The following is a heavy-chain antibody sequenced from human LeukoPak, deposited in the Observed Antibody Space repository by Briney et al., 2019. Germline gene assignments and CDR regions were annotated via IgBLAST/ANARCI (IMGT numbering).Heavy chain of an antibody. Sequence: ASVKVSCKASGYTFTSYYMHWVRQAPGQGLEWMGIINPSGGSTSYAQKFQGRVTMTRDMSTSTVYMELSSLRSEDTAVYYCARANSGYSYGPDFDYWGQGTLVTVSS. CDR2: INPSGGST. CDR3: ARANSGYSYGPDFDY. J-gene: IGHJ4*02. V-gene: IGHV1-46*01. D-gene: IGHD5-18*01. CDR1: GYTFTSYY.